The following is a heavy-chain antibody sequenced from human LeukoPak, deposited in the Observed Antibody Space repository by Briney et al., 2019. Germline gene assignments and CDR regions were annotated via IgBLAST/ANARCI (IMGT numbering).Heavy chain of an antibody. V-gene: IGHV3-13*01. CDR2: IGTAGDT. CDR1: GFTFSSYD. Sequence: PGGSLRLSCAASGFTFSSYDMHWVRQATGKGLEWVSAIGTAGDTYYPGSVKGRFTISRENAKNSLYLQMNSLRARDTAVYYCARVTANYYGMDVWGQGTTVTVSS. J-gene: IGHJ6*02. CDR3: ARVTANYYGMDV.